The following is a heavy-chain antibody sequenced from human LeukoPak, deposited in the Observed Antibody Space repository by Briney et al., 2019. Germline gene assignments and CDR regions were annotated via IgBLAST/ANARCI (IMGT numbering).Heavy chain of an antibody. V-gene: IGHV4-59*01. CDR2: IYYSGST. CDR1: GGSISSYC. Sequence: SETLSLTCTVSGGSISSYCWSWIRQPPGKGLEWIGYIYYSGSTNYNPSLKSRVTISVDTSKNQFSLKLSSVTAADTAVYYCARAQRSYYYYGMDVWGQGTTVTVSS. CDR3: ARAQRSYYYYGMDV. J-gene: IGHJ6*02.